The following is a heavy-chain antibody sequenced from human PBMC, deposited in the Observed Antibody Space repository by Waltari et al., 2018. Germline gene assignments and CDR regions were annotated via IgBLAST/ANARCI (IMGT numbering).Heavy chain of an antibody. V-gene: IGHV3-23*01. Sequence: EVQLLESGGGLVQPGGSLRLSCAASGFTFRPSAMNWVRQAPGRGLEWVSTISGSGGSTYYADSVKGRFTISRDNSKNTQYLQMNSLRAEDSAVYYCAKDRLYYGMDVWGQGTTVTVSS. CDR3: AKDRLYYGMDV. CDR1: GFTFRPSA. J-gene: IGHJ6*02. CDR2: ISGSGGST.